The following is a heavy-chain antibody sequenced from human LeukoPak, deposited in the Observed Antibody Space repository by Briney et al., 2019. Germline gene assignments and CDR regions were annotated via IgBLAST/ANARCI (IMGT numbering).Heavy chain of an antibody. CDR2: ISSSGTTI. CDR3: ARGGSVGGGFDSSGYYPDS. D-gene: IGHD3-22*01. J-gene: IGHJ4*02. CDR1: GFSFSSYE. V-gene: IGHV3-48*03. Sequence: GGSLRLSCAASGFSFSSYEMNWVRQGPGKGLEWVSYISSSGTTIHYADSVKGRFTISRDNAKNSLYLQMTSLRAEDTALYYCARGGSVGGGFDSSGYYPDSWGQGTLVTVSS.